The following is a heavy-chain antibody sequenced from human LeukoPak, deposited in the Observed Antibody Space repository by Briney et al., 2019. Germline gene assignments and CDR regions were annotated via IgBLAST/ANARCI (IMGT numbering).Heavy chain of an antibody. Sequence: GGSLRLSCAASGFTFSSYSMNWVRQAPGKGLEWVSSISSSSSYIYYADSVKGRFTISRDNAKNSLYLQMNSLRAEDTAVYYCARDPATMVREVILYYFDYWGQGTLVTVSS. CDR2: ISSSSSYI. V-gene: IGHV3-21*01. CDR3: ARDPATMVREVILYYFDY. CDR1: GFTFSSYS. J-gene: IGHJ4*02. D-gene: IGHD3-10*01.